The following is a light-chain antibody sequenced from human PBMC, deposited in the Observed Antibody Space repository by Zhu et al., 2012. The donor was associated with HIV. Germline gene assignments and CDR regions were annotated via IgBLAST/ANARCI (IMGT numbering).Light chain of an antibody. CDR3: QQYGISPRA. J-gene: IGKJ1*01. V-gene: IGKV3-20*01. CDR1: QSLSNNY. Sequence: EVVLTQSPDTLSLSPGDRATLACRASQSLSNNYLAWYQQKPGQPPRLLIYGASSRATGIPDRFSGSGSGTDFTLTISRLEPEDFAVYYCQQYGISPRAFGQGTKVEIK. CDR2: GAS.